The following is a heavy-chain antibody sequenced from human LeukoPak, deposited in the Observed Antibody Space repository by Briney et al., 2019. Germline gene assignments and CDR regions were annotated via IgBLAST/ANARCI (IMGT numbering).Heavy chain of an antibody. V-gene: IGHV3-21*01. D-gene: IGHD5-18*01. CDR3: VAMGYNYFDP. J-gene: IGHJ4*02. Sequence: SGGSLRLSCAASGFTFSTYSMNWVRQAPGKGLEWVSYIGSSSSYIDYAGSVRGRFTVSRDNAKNSLYLQMNSLRDEDTAVYYCVAMGYNYFDPWGQGSLVIVSS. CDR1: GFTFSTYS. CDR2: IGSSSSYI.